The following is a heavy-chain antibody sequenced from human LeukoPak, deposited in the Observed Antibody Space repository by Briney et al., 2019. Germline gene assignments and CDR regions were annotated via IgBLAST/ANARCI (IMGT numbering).Heavy chain of an antibody. V-gene: IGHV4-59*12. CDR1: GGSISSYY. Sequence: SETLSLTCTVSGGSISSYYWSWIRQPPGKGLEWIGYIYYSGSTNYNPSLKSRVTISVDTSKNQFSLKLSSVTAADTAVYYCARDPGVSAAAGAYWGQGTLVTVSS. CDR2: IYYSGST. CDR3: ARDPGVSAAAGAY. J-gene: IGHJ4*02. D-gene: IGHD5/OR15-5a*01.